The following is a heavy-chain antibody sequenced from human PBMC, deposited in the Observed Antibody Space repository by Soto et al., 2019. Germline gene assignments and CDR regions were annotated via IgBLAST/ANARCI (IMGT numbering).Heavy chain of an antibody. Sequence: GGSLRLSCAASGFTFSNAWINWVRQAPGKGLEWVGRIKSKTDGGTADFAAPVKGRFAISRDDSKDTVYLQMNSLKTEDTAVYYCTTDSYSTIIVVRFDYWGHGTLVTVSS. V-gene: IGHV3-15*07. CDR3: TTDSYSTIIVVRFDY. CDR1: GFTFSNAW. CDR2: IKSKTDGGTA. J-gene: IGHJ4*01. D-gene: IGHD3-22*01.